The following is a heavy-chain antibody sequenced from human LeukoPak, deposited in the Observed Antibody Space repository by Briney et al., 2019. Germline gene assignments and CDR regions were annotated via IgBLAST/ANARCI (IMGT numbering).Heavy chain of an antibody. J-gene: IGHJ4*02. D-gene: IGHD6-6*01. CDR3: ARRYSSSSFDY. CDR2: IHYSGST. Sequence: KPSETLSLTCTVSGGSVSSGGYYWSWIRQPPGKGLEWIGHIHYSGSTNYNPSLKSRVTISVDTSKIQFSLKLTSVTAADTAVYYCARRYSSSSFDYWGQGTLVTVSS. CDR1: GGSVSSGGYY. V-gene: IGHV4-61*08.